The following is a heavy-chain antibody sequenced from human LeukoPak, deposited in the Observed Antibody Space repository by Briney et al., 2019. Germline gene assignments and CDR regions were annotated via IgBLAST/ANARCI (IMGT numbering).Heavy chain of an antibody. V-gene: IGHV4-34*01. CDR3: ARGRGKKYSSSRGLDY. Sequence: SETLSLTCAVYGGSFSGYYWSWIRQPPGKGLGWIGEINHSGSTNYNPSLKSRVTISVDTSKNQFSLKLSSVTAADTAVYYCARGRGKKYSSSRGLDYWGQGTLVTVSS. CDR2: INHSGST. D-gene: IGHD6-6*01. J-gene: IGHJ4*02. CDR1: GGSFSGYY.